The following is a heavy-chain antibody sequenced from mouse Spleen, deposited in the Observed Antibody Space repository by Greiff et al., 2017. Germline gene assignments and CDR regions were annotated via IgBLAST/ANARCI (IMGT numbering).Heavy chain of an antibody. V-gene: IGHV14-1*01. J-gene: IGHJ3*01. CDR3: TTGGLRRGFAY. D-gene: IGHD2-4*01. Sequence: VQLQQSGAELVRPGASVKLSCTASGFNIKDYYMHWVKQRPEQGLEWIGRIDPEDGDTEYAPKFQGKATMTADTPSNTAYLQLSSLTSEDTAVYYCTTGGLRRGFAYWGQGTLVTVSA. CDR1: GFNIKDYY. CDR2: IDPEDGDT.